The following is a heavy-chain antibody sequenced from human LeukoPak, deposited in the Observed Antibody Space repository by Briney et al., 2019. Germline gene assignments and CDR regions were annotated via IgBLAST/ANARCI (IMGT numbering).Heavy chain of an antibody. D-gene: IGHD3-9*01. V-gene: IGHV4-34*01. Sequence: KPSETLSLTCAVYGGSFSGYYWGWIRQPPGKGLEWIGEINHSGSTNYNPSLKSRVTISVDTSKNQFSLKLSSVTAADTAVYYCARRRSDILTGYTPGAFDIWGQGTMVTVSS. J-gene: IGHJ3*02. CDR1: GGSFSGYY. CDR2: INHSGST. CDR3: ARRRSDILTGYTPGAFDI.